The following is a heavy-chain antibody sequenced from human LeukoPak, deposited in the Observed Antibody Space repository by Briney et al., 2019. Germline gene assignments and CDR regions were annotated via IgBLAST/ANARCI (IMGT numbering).Heavy chain of an antibody. CDR1: GFTFSSYS. CDR3: AKDRSIGTYYTFDH. Sequence: GGSLRLSCAASGFTFSSYSMNWVRQAPGKGLEWVSSISTSSSYIYYADSVKGRFTVSRDNSKNSLYLQMSSLTAADTAVYYCAKDRSIGTYYTFDHWGQGTLVTVSS. J-gene: IGHJ4*02. CDR2: ISTSSSYI. D-gene: IGHD1-26*01. V-gene: IGHV3-21*04.